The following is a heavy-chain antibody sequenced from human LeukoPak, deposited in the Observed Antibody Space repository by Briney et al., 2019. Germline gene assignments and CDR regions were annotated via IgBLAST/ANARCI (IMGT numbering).Heavy chain of an antibody. V-gene: IGHV1-69*05. CDR2: IIPIFGTA. J-gene: IGHJ6*03. Sequence: SVKVSCKASGCTFSSYAISWVRQAPGQGLEWMGGIIPIFGTANYAQKFQGRVTITTDESTSTAYMELSSLRSEDTAVYYCARRSYYYYYMDVWGKGTTVTVSS. CDR3: ARRSYYYYYMDV. CDR1: GCTFSSYA.